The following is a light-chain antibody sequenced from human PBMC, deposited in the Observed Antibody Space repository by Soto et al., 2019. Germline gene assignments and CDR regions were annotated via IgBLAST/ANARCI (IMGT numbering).Light chain of an antibody. J-gene: IGKJ3*01. CDR1: QSFSSY. Sequence: EIVLTQSPATLSLSPGERATLSCRASQSFSSYLAWYQQKPGQPPRLLIYDASNRATGIPARFSGSGSGTDFTLTISSLETEDFAVYYCQQRSNWPLFTFGPGTRVDVK. V-gene: IGKV3-11*01. CDR3: QQRSNWPLFT. CDR2: DAS.